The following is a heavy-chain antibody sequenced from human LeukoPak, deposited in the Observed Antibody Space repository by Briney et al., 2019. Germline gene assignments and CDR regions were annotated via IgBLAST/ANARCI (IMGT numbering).Heavy chain of an antibody. D-gene: IGHD6-19*01. CDR1: GGSLSSSY. CDR3: AREVAVAGNNWFDP. V-gene: IGHV4-59*01. CDR2: IYHSGST. J-gene: IGHJ5*02. Sequence: PSETLSLTCTVSGGSLSSSYWSWIRQPPGRGLEWIGYIYHSGSTNYNPSLKSRVTMSVDPSQNQFSLKVSSVTAADTAVYFCAREVAVAGNNWFDPWGQGILVTVSS.